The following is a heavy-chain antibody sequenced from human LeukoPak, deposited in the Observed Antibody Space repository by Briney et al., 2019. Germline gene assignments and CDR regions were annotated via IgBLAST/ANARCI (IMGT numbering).Heavy chain of an antibody. D-gene: IGHD3-22*01. CDR1: GFTFSSYG. J-gene: IGHJ4*02. CDR2: IWYDGSNK. V-gene: IGHV3-33*01. Sequence: PGGSLRLSCAASGFTFSSYGMHWVRQAPGKGLEWVAVIWYDGSNKYYADSVKGRFTISRDNSKNTLYLQMNSLRAEDTAVYYCARGEFDYDGYFDYWGQGTLVTVSS. CDR3: ARGEFDYDGYFDY.